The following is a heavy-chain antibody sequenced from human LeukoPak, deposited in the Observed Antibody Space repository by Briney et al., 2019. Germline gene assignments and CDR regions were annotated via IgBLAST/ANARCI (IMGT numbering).Heavy chain of an antibody. D-gene: IGHD1-14*01. CDR1: GYSFTSYW. CDR3: ATQPPGASGIYYFYIDV. V-gene: IGHV5-51*01. J-gene: IGHJ6*03. Sequence: GESLKISCKGSGYSFTSYWIGWVRQMPGKGLEWMGIIYPGDSDTRYSPSFQGQVTISADKSISTAYLQWSSLRSEDTAVYYCATQPPGASGIYYFYIDVWGKGTTVTISS. CDR2: IYPGDSDT.